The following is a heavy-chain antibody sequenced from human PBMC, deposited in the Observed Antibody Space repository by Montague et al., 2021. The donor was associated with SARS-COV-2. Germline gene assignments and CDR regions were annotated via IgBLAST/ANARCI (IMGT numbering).Heavy chain of an antibody. Sequence: SETLSLTCAVSSGAIMAWNWCGVRKSARQNPGYHKSVNTSGSTNXXPSPRSRVTMSVDTSKNQFSLNLNSVTAADTAIYYCARTPTRPLSRDSWGQGTLVTVSS. D-gene: IGHD6-6*01. J-gene: IGHJ4*02. CDR1: SGAIMAWN. CDR3: ARTPTRPLSRDS. V-gene: IGHV4-4*07. CDR2: VNTSGST.